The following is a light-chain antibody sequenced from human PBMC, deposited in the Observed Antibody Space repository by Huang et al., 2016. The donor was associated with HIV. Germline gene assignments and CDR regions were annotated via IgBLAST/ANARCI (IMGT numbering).Light chain of an antibody. CDR2: DAS. V-gene: IGKV3-11*01. Sequence: EIVLTQSPVTLSMSPGQRATLSCRASQNSDTYLAWYQQKPGQAPRLLIYDASNRATGIPARFSGSGSGTDFTLTSSSLEPEDFVVYFCQQRSSWPLTFGGGTTIEIK. CDR1: QNSDTY. J-gene: IGKJ4*01. CDR3: QQRSSWPLT.